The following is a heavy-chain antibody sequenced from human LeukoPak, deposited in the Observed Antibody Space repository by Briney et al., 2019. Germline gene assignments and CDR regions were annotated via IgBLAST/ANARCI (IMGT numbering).Heavy chain of an antibody. J-gene: IGHJ3*02. CDR3: ACQTNDAFDI. Sequence: SETLSLTCTVSGGSISSYCWSWIRQPPGKGLEWIGYIYYSGSTNYNPSLKSRVTISVDTSKNQFSLKLSSVTAADTAVYYCACQTNDAFDIWGQGTMVTVSS. CDR1: GGSISSYC. V-gene: IGHV4-59*08. CDR2: IYYSGST.